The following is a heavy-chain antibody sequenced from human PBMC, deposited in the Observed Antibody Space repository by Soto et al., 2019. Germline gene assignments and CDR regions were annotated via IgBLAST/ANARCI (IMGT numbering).Heavy chain of an antibody. Sequence: ASVKVSCKASGYTFTGCYMHWVRQAPGQGLEWMGWINPNSGGTNYAQKFQGWVTMTRDTSISTAYMELSRLRSDDTAVYYCAXGLYSGSYFYYYYGMDVWGQGTTVTVSS. CDR2: INPNSGGT. D-gene: IGHD1-26*01. CDR3: AXGLYSGSYFYYYYGMDV. V-gene: IGHV1-2*04. CDR1: GYTFTGCY. J-gene: IGHJ6*02.